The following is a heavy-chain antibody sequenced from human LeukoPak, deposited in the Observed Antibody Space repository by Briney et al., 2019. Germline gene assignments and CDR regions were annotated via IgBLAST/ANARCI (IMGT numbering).Heavy chain of an antibody. J-gene: IGHJ4*02. D-gene: IGHD6-13*01. CDR2: INSDGSST. CDR3: GRVFIRSKYSSSWERYFDY. V-gene: IGHV3-74*01. Sequence: PGGSLRLSCAASGFTFSSYWMHWVPQAPAKGLVWVSRINSDGSSTSYADSVKGRFTISSDNANNTLYLQMNSLRAEDAADYYCGRVFIRSKYSSSWERYFDYWGQGTLVNVSS. CDR1: GFTFSSYW.